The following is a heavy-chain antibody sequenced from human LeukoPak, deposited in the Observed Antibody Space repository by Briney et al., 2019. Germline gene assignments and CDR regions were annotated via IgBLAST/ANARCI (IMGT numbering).Heavy chain of an antibody. D-gene: IGHD1-14*01. CDR2: MSYSGTT. CDR1: GGSISSFY. Sequence: PSGTLSLTCTVSGGSISSFYWSWIRQPPGKGLEWIGYMSYSGTTKYNPSLKSRLTISMDTSKNQFSLKLSSVTAADTAVYYCARKTQGTGDFDYWGQGTLVTVSS. V-gene: IGHV4-59*01. CDR3: ARKTQGTGDFDY. J-gene: IGHJ4*02.